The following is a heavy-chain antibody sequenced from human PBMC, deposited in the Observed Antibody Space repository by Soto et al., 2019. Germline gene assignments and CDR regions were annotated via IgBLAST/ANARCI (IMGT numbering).Heavy chain of an antibody. V-gene: IGHV3-33*01. CDR2: IWYDGSNK. CDR1: GFTFSSYG. J-gene: IGHJ6*03. D-gene: IGHD2-2*01. CDR3: ARDAKYCSSTSCYVSNYYYMDV. Sequence: GGSLRLSCAASGFTFSSYGMHWVRQAPGKGLEWVAVIWYDGSNKYYADSVKGRFTISRDNSKNTLYLQMNSLRAEDTAVYYCARDAKYCSSTSCYVSNYYYMDVWGKGTTVTVSS.